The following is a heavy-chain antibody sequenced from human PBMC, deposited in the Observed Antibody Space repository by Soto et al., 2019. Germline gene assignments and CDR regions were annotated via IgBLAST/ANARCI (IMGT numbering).Heavy chain of an antibody. V-gene: IGHV3-30-3*01. Sequence: GGSLRLSCAASGFTFSSYAMHWVRQAPGKGLEWVAVISYDGSNKYYADSVKGRFTISRDNSKNTLYLQMNSLRAEDTAVYYCAREGITMIVVVMFDYWGQGTLVTVSS. CDR1: GFTFSSYA. D-gene: IGHD3-22*01. CDR3: AREGITMIVVVMFDY. CDR2: ISYDGSNK. J-gene: IGHJ4*02.